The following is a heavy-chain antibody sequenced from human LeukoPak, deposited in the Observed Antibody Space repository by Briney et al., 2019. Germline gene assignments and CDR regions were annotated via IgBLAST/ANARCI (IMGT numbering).Heavy chain of an antibody. V-gene: IGHV3-9*01. J-gene: IGHJ5*02. Sequence: GGSLRLSCAASGFTFHDYAMHWVRQAPEKGLEWVSGISWNSGSIGYADSVKGRFTISRDNAKNSLYLQMNSLRAEDTALYYCAKGGWVGATTYNWFDPWGQGTLVTVSS. CDR3: AKGGWVGATTYNWFDP. CDR2: ISWNSGSI. CDR1: GFTFHDYA. D-gene: IGHD1-26*01.